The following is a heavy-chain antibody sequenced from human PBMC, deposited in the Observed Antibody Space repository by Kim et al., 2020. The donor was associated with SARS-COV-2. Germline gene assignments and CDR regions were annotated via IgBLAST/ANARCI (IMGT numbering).Heavy chain of an antibody. V-gene: IGHV1-69*01. D-gene: IGHD5-18*01. J-gene: IGHJ4*02. Sequence: FQGRVTITADESTSTAYMELSSLRSEDTAVYYCAGERSGYSYGMGHYFDYWGQGTLVTVSS. CDR3: AGERSGYSYGMGHYFDY.